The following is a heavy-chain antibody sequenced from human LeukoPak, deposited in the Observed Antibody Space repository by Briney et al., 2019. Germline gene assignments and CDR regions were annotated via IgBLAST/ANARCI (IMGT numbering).Heavy chain of an antibody. CDR3: ARGTVQTGWFDP. D-gene: IGHD1-1*01. V-gene: IGHV1-69*04. J-gene: IGHJ5*02. CDR1: GGTFSSYA. CDR2: IIPIFGIA. Sequence: SVKVSCKASGGTFSSYAISWVRQAPGQGLEWMGRIIPIFGIANYAQKFQGRVTITADKSTSTAYMELSSLRSEDTAVYYCARGTVQTGWFDPWGQGTLVTVSS.